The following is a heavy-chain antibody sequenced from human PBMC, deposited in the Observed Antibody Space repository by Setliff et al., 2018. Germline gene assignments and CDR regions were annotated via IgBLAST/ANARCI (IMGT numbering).Heavy chain of an antibody. D-gene: IGHD3-9*01. CDR1: GVSVSRHY. V-gene: IGHV4-4*08. Sequence: SETLSLTCIVSGVSVSRHYWSWIRQPPGKTLEWIGYIYASGSTNYNPSLKSRVTLSVDTSSNQFSLKLFSVTAADTAVYYCAHSTTFDLHHDYWGQGALVTVSS. CDR3: AHSTTFDLHHDY. J-gene: IGHJ4*02. CDR2: IYASGST.